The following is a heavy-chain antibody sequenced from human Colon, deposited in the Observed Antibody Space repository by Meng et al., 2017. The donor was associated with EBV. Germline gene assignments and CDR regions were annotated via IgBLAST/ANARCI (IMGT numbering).Heavy chain of an antibody. CDR3: ARRRGGSGRDC. CDR2: IYHSGST. Sequence: QLQRQEPGPGLVKPSETLSLTCTVSGGSISSNGYYWDWVRQPPGKGLEWIGAIYHSGSTSYNPSLQSRVTMFVDTSKNQFSLMLTSVTATDTAVYYCARRRGGSGRDCWGQGTLVTVSS. D-gene: IGHD3-10*01. CDR1: GGSISSNGYY. J-gene: IGHJ4*02. V-gene: IGHV4-39*01.